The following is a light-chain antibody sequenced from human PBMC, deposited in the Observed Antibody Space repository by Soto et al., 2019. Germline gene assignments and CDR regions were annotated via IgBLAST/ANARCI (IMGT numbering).Light chain of an antibody. Sequence: QSVRTQPASVSASPGRSITISCSGTSSDIGSYDHVAWYQQCPGKSPKLIIYAVSDRPSGVSDRFSGPKSGISASLTISGLQTEDEADYYCVSYTDRQSYLFGTGTKVTVL. CDR1: SSDIGSYDH. CDR2: AVS. CDR3: VSYTDRQSYL. V-gene: IGLV2-14*03. J-gene: IGLJ1*01.